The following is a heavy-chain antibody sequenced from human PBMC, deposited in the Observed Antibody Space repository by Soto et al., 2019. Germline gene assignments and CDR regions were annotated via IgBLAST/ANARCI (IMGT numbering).Heavy chain of an antibody. CDR1: GFTFSSYG. V-gene: IGHV3-30*18. CDR3: AKDEGAAGNVFYYYYYGMDV. J-gene: IGHJ6*02. D-gene: IGHD6-13*01. CDR2: ISYDGSNK. Sequence: GGSLRLSCAASGFTFSSYGMHWVRQAPGKGLEWVAVISYDGSNKYYADSVKGRFTISRDNSKNTLYLQMNSLRAEDTAVYYCAKDEGAAGNVFYYYYYGMDVWGQGTTVTVSS.